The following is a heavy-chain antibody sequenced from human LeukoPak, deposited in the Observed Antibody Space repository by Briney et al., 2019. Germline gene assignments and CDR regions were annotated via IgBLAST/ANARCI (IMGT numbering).Heavy chain of an antibody. D-gene: IGHD5-12*01. Sequence: GGSLRLSCAASGFTFSSSAMSWVRQAPGKGLEWVGRIKSKTDGETIDYAAPVKGRFTLSRDDSKNTLFLQMNSLKTEDTAVYYCASGGYADYWGQGTLVTVSS. CDR3: ASGGYADY. V-gene: IGHV3-15*01. CDR1: GFTFSSSA. CDR2: IKSKTDGETI. J-gene: IGHJ4*02.